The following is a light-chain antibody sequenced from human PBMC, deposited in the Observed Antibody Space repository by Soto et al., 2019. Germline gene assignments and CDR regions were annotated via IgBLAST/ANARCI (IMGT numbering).Light chain of an antibody. V-gene: IGLV2-11*01. CDR3: FSYAGSFTVI. CDR1: SSDVGGYNY. Sequence: QSALTQPRSVSGSPGQSVTISCTGTSSDVGGYNYVSWYQQHPGKAPKLMIYDVSKRPSGVPDRFSGSKSGNTASLTISGLQAEDEADYYCFSYAGSFTVILGGGTKLTVL. CDR2: DVS. J-gene: IGLJ2*01.